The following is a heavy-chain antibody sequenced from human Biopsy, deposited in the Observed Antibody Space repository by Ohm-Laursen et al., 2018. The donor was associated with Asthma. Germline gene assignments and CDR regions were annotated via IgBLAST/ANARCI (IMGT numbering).Heavy chain of an antibody. J-gene: IGHJ6*02. V-gene: IGHV4-39*01. CDR2: IYYSGTT. CDR3: VRGSSSWHHGPFHYYYGLDV. CDR1: SGSGGYMRSGNYY. Sequence: TLSLTCSLSSGSGGYMRSGNYYWGWIRQPPGKGLEWIGSIYYSGTTYYTPSLGSRFTVSAATSKNQYSLNLTSVTAADTAVYYCVRGSSSWHHGPFHYYYGLDVWGQGTTATVSS. D-gene: IGHD6-13*01.